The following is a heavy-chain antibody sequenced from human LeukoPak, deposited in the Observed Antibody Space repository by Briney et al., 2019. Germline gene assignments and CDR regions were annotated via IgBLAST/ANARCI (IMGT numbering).Heavy chain of an antibody. CDR2: ISSGSDPI. CDR1: GFTFSSYN. J-gene: IGHJ3*02. CDR3: ARPLVGAVDAFDI. V-gene: IGHV3-48*01. Sequence: GGSLRLSCAASGFTFSSYNMNWVRQAPGKGLEWVSYISSGSDPIYYADSVKGRFTISRDNAKNSLYLQMNSLRAEDTAVYYCARPLVGAVDAFDIWGQGTMVTVSS. D-gene: IGHD1-26*01.